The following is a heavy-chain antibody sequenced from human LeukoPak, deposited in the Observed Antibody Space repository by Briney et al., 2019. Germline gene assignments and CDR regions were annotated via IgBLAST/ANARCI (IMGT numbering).Heavy chain of an antibody. CDR3: ARDGPPVRVRGVIISGRGYFDY. J-gene: IGHJ4*02. V-gene: IGHV3-33*01. CDR2: IWYDGSNK. D-gene: IGHD3-10*01. Sequence: GGSLRLSCAASGFTFSSYGMHWVRQAPGKGLEWVAVIWYDGSNKYYADSVKGRFTISRDNSKNTLYLQMNSLRAEDTAVYYCARDGPPVRVRGVIISGRGYFDYWGQGTLVTVSS. CDR1: GFTFSSYG.